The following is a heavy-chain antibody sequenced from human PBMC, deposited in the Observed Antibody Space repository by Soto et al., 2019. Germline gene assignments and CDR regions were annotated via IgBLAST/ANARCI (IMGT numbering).Heavy chain of an antibody. V-gene: IGHV4-34*01. CDR1: GGSFSGYY. CDR2: INHSGST. CDR3: ARALYDFWSGYYK. Sequence: QVQLQQWGAGLLKPSETLSLTCAVYGGSFSGYYWSWIRQPPGKGLEWIGEINHSGSTNDNPSLKSRVTISVDTSKNQFSLKLSSVTAADTAVYYCARALYDFWSGYYKWGQGTLVTVSS. J-gene: IGHJ4*02. D-gene: IGHD3-3*01.